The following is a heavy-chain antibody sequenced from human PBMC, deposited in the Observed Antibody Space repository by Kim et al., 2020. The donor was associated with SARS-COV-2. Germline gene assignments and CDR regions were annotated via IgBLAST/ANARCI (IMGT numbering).Heavy chain of an antibody. CDR2: INPSGGST. D-gene: IGHD1-26*01. CDR1: GYTFTSYS. Sequence: ASVKVSCKASGYTFTSYSMHWVRQAPGQGLEWMGIINPSGGSTSYAQKFQGRVTMTRDTSTSTVYMELSSLRSEDTAVYYCARDRGIPPVGYNWFDPWGQGTLVTVSS. J-gene: IGHJ5*02. CDR3: ARDRGIPPVGYNWFDP. V-gene: IGHV1-46*01.